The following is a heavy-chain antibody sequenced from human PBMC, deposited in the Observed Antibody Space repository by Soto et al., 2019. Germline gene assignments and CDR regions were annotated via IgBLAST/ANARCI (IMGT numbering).Heavy chain of an antibody. CDR1: GYTFTNYW. CDR3: AASIFYYGMDV. CDR2: IYPDDSDT. Sequence: GESLKISCKGSGYTFTNYWIGWVRQMPGKGLEWMGIIYPDDSDTKYNPSFQGQVTISADKSITTTYLRWTSLKASDTAIYYCAASIFYYGMDVWGQGTTVTVFS. V-gene: IGHV5-51*01. J-gene: IGHJ6*02.